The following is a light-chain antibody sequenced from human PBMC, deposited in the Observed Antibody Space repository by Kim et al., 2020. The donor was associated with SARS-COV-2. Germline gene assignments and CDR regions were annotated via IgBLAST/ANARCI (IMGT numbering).Light chain of an antibody. CDR2: QNS. CDR1: KLGDKY. J-gene: IGLJ2*01. V-gene: IGLV3-1*01. CDR3: QAWDSSTVV. Sequence: VSPGQTDSITCSGDKLGDKYACWYQQKPGQSPVLVIYQNSKRPSGIPERFSGSNSGNTATLTISGTQAMDEADYYCQAWDSSTVVFGGGTQLTVL.